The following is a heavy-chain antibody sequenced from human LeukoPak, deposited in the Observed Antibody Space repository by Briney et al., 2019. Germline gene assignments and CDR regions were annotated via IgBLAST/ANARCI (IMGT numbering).Heavy chain of an antibody. V-gene: IGHV4-31*03. CDR3: ARGVYCGGDCYSGYWFDP. J-gene: IGHJ5*02. CDR2: IYYSGST. Sequence: SETLSLTCTVSGGSISSGGYYWSWIRQHPGKGLEWLGYIYYSGSTYYNPSLKSRVTISVDTSKNQFSLKLSSVTAADTAVYYCARGVYCGGDCYSGYWFDPWGQGTLVTVSS. D-gene: IGHD2-21*02. CDR1: GGSISSGGYY.